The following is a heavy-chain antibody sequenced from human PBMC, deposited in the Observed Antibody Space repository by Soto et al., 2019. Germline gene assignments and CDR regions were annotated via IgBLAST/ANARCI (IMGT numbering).Heavy chain of an antibody. J-gene: IGHJ6*02. CDR2: IKSKTDGGTT. Sequence: GGSLRLSCAASGFSFSNAWMSWVRQAPGKGLEWVGRIKSKTDGGTTDYAAPVKGRFTISRDDSKNTLYLQMNSLKTEDTAVYYCTTGVTSRGMDVWGQGTTVTVSS. CDR1: GFSFSNAW. CDR3: TTGVTSRGMDV. V-gene: IGHV3-15*01. D-gene: IGHD2-21*02.